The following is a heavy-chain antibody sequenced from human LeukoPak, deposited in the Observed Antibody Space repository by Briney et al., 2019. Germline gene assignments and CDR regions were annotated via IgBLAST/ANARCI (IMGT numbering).Heavy chain of an antibody. CDR1: GGSFSGYY. CDR3: ARVPPTNRPTNYFYYYDMDV. Sequence: PSETLSLTCAVYGGSFSGYYWSWIRQPPGKGLEWIGEINHSGSTNYNPSLKSRVTISVDTSKNQFSLKLSSVTAADTAVYYCARVPPTNRPTNYFYYYDMDVWGQGTTVTVSS. J-gene: IGHJ6*02. V-gene: IGHV4-34*01. D-gene: IGHD1-26*01. CDR2: INHSGST.